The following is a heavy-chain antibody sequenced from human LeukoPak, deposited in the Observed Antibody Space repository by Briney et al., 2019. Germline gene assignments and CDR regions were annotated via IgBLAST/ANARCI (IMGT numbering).Heavy chain of an antibody. Sequence: SETLSLTCAVYGGSFSGYYWSWIRQPPGKGLEWIGEINHSGSTNYNPSLKSRVTISVDTSKNQFSLKLSSVTAADTAVYYCAREMQYVADYWGQGTLVTVSS. CDR1: GGSFSGYY. J-gene: IGHJ4*02. V-gene: IGHV4-34*01. CDR3: AREMQYVADY. CDR2: INHSGST. D-gene: IGHD2-15*01.